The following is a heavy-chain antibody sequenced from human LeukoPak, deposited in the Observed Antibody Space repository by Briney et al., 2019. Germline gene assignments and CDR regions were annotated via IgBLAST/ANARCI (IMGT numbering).Heavy chain of an antibody. V-gene: IGHV4-39*07. Sequence: SETLSLTCTVSGGSISSSSYYWDWIRQPPGKGLEWIGSIYYSGSTYYNPSLKSRVTISVDTSKNQFSLKLSSVTAADTAVYYCARDRGRYSGYDDWGQGTLVTVSS. D-gene: IGHD5-12*01. CDR1: GGSISSSSYY. CDR3: ARDRGRYSGYDD. J-gene: IGHJ4*02. CDR2: IYYSGST.